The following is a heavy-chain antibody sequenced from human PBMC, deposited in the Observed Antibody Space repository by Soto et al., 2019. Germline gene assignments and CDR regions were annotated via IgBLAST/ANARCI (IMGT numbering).Heavy chain of an antibody. CDR1: GFSLSNARMG. CDR2: IFSNDEK. CDR3: ARTRITIFGVVIILDFDY. Sequence: QVTLKESGPVLVKPTETLTLTCTVSGFSLSNARMGVSWIRQPPGKALELLAHIFSNDEKSYSTSLKSRLIISKDNSKSQVVLTMTNMDPVDTATYYCARTRITIFGVVIILDFDYWGQGTLVTVSS. V-gene: IGHV2-26*01. J-gene: IGHJ4*02. D-gene: IGHD3-3*01.